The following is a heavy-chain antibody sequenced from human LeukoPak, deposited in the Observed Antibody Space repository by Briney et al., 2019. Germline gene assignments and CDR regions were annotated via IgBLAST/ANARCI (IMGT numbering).Heavy chain of an antibody. CDR2: IWYDGSNK. D-gene: IGHD5-12*01. Sequence: GGSLRLSCAASGFTFSSYGMHWVRQAPGKGLEWVAVIWYDGSNKYYADSVKGRLTISRDNSKNTLYLQMNSLRAEDTAVYYCARVASVENWFDPWGQGTLVTVSS. J-gene: IGHJ5*02. CDR3: ARVASVENWFDP. CDR1: GFTFSSYG. V-gene: IGHV3-33*01.